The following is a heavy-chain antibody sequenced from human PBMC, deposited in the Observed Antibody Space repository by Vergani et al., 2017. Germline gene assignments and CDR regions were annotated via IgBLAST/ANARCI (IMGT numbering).Heavy chain of an antibody. D-gene: IGHD3-16*01. CDR2: IIPIFGTA. Sequence: VSCKASGGTFSSYAISWVRQAPGQGLEWMGGIIPIFGTANYAQKFQGRVTITADESTSTAYMELSSLRSEDTAVYYCARHGLGELTGNYYGMDVWGQGTTVTVSS. V-gene: IGHV1-69*01. CDR1: GGTFSSYA. J-gene: IGHJ6*02. CDR3: ARHGLGELTGNYYGMDV.